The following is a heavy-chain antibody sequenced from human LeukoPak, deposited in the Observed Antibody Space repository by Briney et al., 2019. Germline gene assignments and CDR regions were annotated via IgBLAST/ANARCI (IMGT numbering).Heavy chain of an antibody. V-gene: IGHV3-30*02. CDR1: GLTFSSHE. J-gene: IGHJ4*02. CDR2: IRYDGSNK. D-gene: IGHD2-2*01. Sequence: GGSLRLSCAASGLTFSSHEMNWVRQAPGKGLEWVAFIRYDGSNKYYADSVKGRFTISRDNSKNTLYLQMNSLRAEDTAVYYCATLGYCSSTSCFDYWGQGTLVTVSS. CDR3: ATLGYCSSTSCFDY.